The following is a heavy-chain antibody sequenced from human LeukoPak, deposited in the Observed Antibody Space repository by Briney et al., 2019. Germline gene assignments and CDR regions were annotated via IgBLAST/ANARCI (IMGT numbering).Heavy chain of an antibody. CDR2: MYYSGST. CDR1: LDSLTKRNYH. D-gene: IGHD3-10*01. J-gene: IGHJ3*02. CDR3: ARHHFMGTYGAFDI. V-gene: IGHV4-39*01. Sequence: SETLSLTCTVSLDSLTKRNYHWGRIRQPPGKGLEWIGRMYYSGSTYHNPSLKSRVTISVDTSKNQFSLNLSSVTAADTAVYYCARHHFMGTYGAFDIWGQGTMVTVSS.